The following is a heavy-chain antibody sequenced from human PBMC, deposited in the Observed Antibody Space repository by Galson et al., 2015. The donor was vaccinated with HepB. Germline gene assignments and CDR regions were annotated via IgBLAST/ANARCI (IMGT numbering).Heavy chain of an antibody. CDR1: GFTFSRYW. J-gene: IGHJ4*02. D-gene: IGHD2-2*02. CDR3: VREGSSSCTSGGCYRGGSFDS. V-gene: IGHV3-7*03. CDR2: IKQDGSEK. Sequence: SLRLSCAASGFTFSRYWMSWVRQAPGKGLEWVANIKQDGSEKYYVDSVKGRFTISRDNAKNSLYLQMSSLRAEDTAVYYCVREGSSSCTSGGCYRGGSFDSWGQGTLVTVSS.